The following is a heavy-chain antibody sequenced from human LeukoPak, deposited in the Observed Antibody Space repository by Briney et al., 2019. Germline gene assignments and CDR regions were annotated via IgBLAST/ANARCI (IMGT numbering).Heavy chain of an antibody. Sequence: SETLSLTCTVSGGSISSYYWSWIRQPPGKGLEWIGYIYYSGSTNYNPSLKSRVTISVDTSKNQFSLKLSSVTAADTAVYYCARRRDSSSWYGGYAFDIWGQGTMVTVSS. V-gene: IGHV4-59*01. D-gene: IGHD6-13*01. J-gene: IGHJ3*02. CDR2: IYYSGST. CDR3: ARRRDSSSWYGGYAFDI. CDR1: GGSISSYY.